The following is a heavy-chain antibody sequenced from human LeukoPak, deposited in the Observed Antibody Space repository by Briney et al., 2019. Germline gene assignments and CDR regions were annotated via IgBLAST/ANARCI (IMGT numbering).Heavy chain of an antibody. J-gene: IGHJ3*02. CDR2: ISAGGSNT. CDR3: VSSRIAAAGLIDAFDI. Sequence: GGSLRLSCAASGFTFSNYAMTWVRQAPGKGLEWLSVISAGGSNTDYADSVKGRFTISRDNSKNTLYLQMSSLRAEDTAVYYCVSSRIAAAGLIDAFDIWGQGTRVTVSS. V-gene: IGHV3-23*01. D-gene: IGHD6-13*01. CDR1: GFTFSNYA.